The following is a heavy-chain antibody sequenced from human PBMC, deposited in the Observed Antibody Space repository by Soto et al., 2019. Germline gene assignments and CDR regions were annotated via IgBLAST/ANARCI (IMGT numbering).Heavy chain of an antibody. Sequence: SVKVSYKASVGTFSSYAISWVRQAPGQGREWMGGIIPIFGTANYAQKFQGRVTITADESTSTAYMEMSSLRSEDTAVYYRARERNYYDSSGYSGLGSDFDYWGQGTLVNVSS. CDR2: IIPIFGTA. J-gene: IGHJ4*02. D-gene: IGHD3-22*01. CDR3: ARERNYYDSSGYSGLGSDFDY. CDR1: VGTFSSYA. V-gene: IGHV1-69*01.